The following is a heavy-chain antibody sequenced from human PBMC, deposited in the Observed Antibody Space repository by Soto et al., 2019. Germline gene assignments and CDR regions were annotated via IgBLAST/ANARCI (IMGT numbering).Heavy chain of an antibody. V-gene: IGHV3-23*01. D-gene: IGHD1-7*01. CDR3: AKDRNYPRDYFHY. CDR2: ISANGQGI. Sequence: AESLRLSSAASVVTLSSYALSCVRQAPGKGLEWVSAISANGQGIYYADSVRGRFTISRDNSKNTIFPHMDSLRAEDTAVYCCAKDRNYPRDYFHYWGQGTLVTVSS. J-gene: IGHJ4*02. CDR1: VVTLSSYA.